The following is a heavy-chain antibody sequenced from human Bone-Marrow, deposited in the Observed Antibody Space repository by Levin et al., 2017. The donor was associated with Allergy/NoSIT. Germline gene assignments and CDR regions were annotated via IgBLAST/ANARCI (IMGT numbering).Heavy chain of an antibody. D-gene: IGHD5-18*01. CDR1: GGSISTYY. CDR3: ARHAGPIHLWLMDY. CDR2: VYYSGST. V-gene: IGHV4-59*08. J-gene: IGHJ4*02. Sequence: PSQTLSLTCTVSGGSISTYYWSWIRQPPGKGLEWIGYVYYSGSTNYNPSLKSRVTMSVDTSKNHFSLKLSSVTAADTALYYCARHAGPIHLWLMDYWGQGTLVTVSS.